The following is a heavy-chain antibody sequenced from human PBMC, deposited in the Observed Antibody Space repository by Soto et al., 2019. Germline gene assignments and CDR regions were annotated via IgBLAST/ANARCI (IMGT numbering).Heavy chain of an antibody. J-gene: IGHJ5*02. CDR1: GFTFYSHA. Sequence: DVQLLESGGDLVQPGGSLRLSCVASGFTFYSHAMSWVRQAPGKGLEWVSGTSASGAVTYYADSVKGRFTMSRDNAKNTLWLQMNSLRVEDTAVYYWIDGGAIGPPPLDPWGQGTLVIVSS. CDR2: TSASGAVT. D-gene: IGHD2-21*01. CDR3: IDGGAIGPPPLDP. V-gene: IGHV3-23*01.